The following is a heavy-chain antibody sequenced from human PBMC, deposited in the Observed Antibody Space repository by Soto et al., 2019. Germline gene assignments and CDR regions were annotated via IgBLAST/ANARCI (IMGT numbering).Heavy chain of an antibody. D-gene: IGHD3-22*01. CDR3: AKPPNYYDSSGYYDY. CDR2: IYGGGTT. V-gene: IGHV3-53*01. CDR1: GFAVSSKY. Sequence: PGGSLRLSCAASGFAVSSKYMTWVRQAPGKGLEWVSVIYGGGTTYYADSVKGRFTISRDNAKNTLYLQMNSLRAEDTAVYYCAKPPNYYDSSGYYDYWGQGTLVTVSS. J-gene: IGHJ4*02.